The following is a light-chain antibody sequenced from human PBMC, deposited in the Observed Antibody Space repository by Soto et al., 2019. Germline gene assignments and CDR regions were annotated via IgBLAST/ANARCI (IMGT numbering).Light chain of an antibody. CDR2: EVS. J-gene: IGLJ1*01. CDR3: SSYAGSDSYV. Sequence: QYALTQPPSASGSSGQSVAISCTGTSSDVGGYNYVSWYQQHPGKAPQVMIYEVSKRPSGVPDRFSGSKSGNTASLTVSGLQAEDEADYYCSSYAGSDSYVFGTGTKLTVL. CDR1: SSDVGGYNY. V-gene: IGLV2-8*01.